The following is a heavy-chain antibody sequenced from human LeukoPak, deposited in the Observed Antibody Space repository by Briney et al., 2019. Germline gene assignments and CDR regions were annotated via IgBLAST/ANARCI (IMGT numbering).Heavy chain of an antibody. Sequence: GGSLRLSCAGSGFTFSTYSMNWVRQAPGKGLEWISFISSSSTTIYYADSVKGRFTISRDNAKNSLYLQMNSLRAEDTAVYYCAKGVRYFDWLDYWGQGTLVTVSS. J-gene: IGHJ4*02. CDR3: AKGVRYFDWLDY. CDR1: GFTFSTYS. CDR2: ISSSSTTI. D-gene: IGHD3-9*01. V-gene: IGHV3-48*01.